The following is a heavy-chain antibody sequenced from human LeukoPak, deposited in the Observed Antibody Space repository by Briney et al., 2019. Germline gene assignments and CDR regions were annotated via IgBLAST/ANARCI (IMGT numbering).Heavy chain of an antibody. CDR1: GGSISSYY. CDR3: ARGRPGFDY. CDR2: IYYSGST. Sequence: SETLSLTSTVSGGSISSYYWSWVRQPPGKGLEWIGYIYYSGSTNYNPSLKSRVTISVDTSKNQFSLKLSSVTAADTAVYYCARGRPGFDYWGQGTLVTVSS. V-gene: IGHV4-59*01. J-gene: IGHJ4*02.